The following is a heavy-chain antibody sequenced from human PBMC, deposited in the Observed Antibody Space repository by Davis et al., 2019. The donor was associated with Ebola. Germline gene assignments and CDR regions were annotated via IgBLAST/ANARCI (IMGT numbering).Heavy chain of an antibody. CDR2: IKQDGSEK. CDR1: GFTFSGYW. Sequence: GESLKISCAASGFTFSGYWMSWVRQAPGKGLEWVASIKQDGSEKYHVDSVRGRFTISRDNAKNSLYLQINSLRAEDTAVYHCARHALSLGGRDFDYWGQGTLVAVSS. J-gene: IGHJ4*02. V-gene: IGHV3-7*01. D-gene: IGHD2-15*01. CDR3: ARHALSLGGRDFDY.